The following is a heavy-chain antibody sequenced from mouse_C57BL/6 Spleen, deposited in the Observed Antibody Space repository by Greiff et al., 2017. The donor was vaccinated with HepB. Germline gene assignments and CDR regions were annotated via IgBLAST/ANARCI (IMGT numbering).Heavy chain of an antibody. D-gene: IGHD3-2*02. CDR2: IYPGDGDT. J-gene: IGHJ3*01. Sequence: QVQLQQSGPELVKPGASVKISCKASGYAFSSSWMNWVKQRPGKGLEWIGRIYPGDGDTNYNGKFKGKATLTADKSSSTAYMQLSSLTSEDSAVYFCAVDSSGYGWFAYWGQGTLVTVSA. V-gene: IGHV1-82*01. CDR3: AVDSSGYGWFAY. CDR1: GYAFSSSW.